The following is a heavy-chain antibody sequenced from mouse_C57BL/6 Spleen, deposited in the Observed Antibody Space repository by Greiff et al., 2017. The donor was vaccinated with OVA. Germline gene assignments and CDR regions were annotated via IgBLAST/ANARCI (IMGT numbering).Heavy chain of an antibody. D-gene: IGHD3-3*01. Sequence: VQLQQSGAELVRPGASVTLSCKASGYTFTDYEMHWVKQTPVHGLEWIGAIDPETGGTAYNQKFKGKAILTADKSSSTAYMELRSLTSEDSAVYYCTRGRSRPYAMDYWGQGTSVTVSS. J-gene: IGHJ4*01. CDR2: IDPETGGT. V-gene: IGHV1-15*01. CDR3: TRGRSRPYAMDY. CDR1: GYTFTDYE.